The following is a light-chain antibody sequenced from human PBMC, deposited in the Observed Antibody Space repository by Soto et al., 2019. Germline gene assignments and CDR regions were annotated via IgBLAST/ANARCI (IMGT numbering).Light chain of an antibody. CDR2: GAS. V-gene: IGKV1-39*01. J-gene: IGKJ1*01. CDR1: ETITTY. Sequence: DIQMTQSPSSLSASVGDRVTITCRASETITTYLNWYQLKPGKAPKLLIYGASSLQSGVPSRFTGSGSGTDFTLTISSLQPEDFAIYHCEQSHSTPWTFGQGTKVDIK. CDR3: EQSHSTPWT.